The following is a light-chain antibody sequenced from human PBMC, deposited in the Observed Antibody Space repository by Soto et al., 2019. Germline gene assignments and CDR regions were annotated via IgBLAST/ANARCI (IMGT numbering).Light chain of an antibody. CDR2: AAS. J-gene: IGKJ4*01. CDR3: QKYTNVPT. CDR1: PGISNY. V-gene: IGKV1-27*01. Sequence: DIQMTQSPSSLSASVGDRVTITCRASPGISNYLAWYQQIPGKVPKLLISAASTLQSGVPSRFSGSGSGTEFTLTISSLQPEDVATYYCQKYTNVPTFGGGTKGEIK.